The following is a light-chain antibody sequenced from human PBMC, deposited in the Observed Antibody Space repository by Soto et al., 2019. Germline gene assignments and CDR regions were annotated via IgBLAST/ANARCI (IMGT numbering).Light chain of an antibody. Sequence: AIQMTQSPSSLSASVGDRVTITCRASQGIRNDLGWYQQKAGKAPKLLIYAASSLQSGVPSRFSGSGSGTDFTLTISSLQPEDFASYYCLQDYNYPRTFGQGTKVEVK. CDR2: AAS. V-gene: IGKV1-6*01. CDR1: QGIRND. CDR3: LQDYNYPRT. J-gene: IGKJ1*01.